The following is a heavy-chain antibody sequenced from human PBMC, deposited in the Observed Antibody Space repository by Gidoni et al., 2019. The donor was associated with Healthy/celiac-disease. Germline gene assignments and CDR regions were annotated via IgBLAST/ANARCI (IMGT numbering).Heavy chain of an antibody. CDR3: ARAPQRYYDSSGYYFAPP. Sequence: QLQLQESGPGLVKPSETLSLTCTVSGGSISSSSYYWGWIRQPPGKGLEWIGSIDYSGSTYYNPSLKSRVTISVDTSKNQFSLKLSSVTAADTAVYYCARAPQRYYDSSGYYFAPPWGQGTLVTVSS. J-gene: IGHJ5*02. V-gene: IGHV4-39*07. D-gene: IGHD3-22*01. CDR2: IDYSGST. CDR1: GGSISSSSYY.